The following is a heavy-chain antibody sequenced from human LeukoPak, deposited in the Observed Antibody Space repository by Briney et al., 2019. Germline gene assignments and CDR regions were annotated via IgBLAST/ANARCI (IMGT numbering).Heavy chain of an antibody. CDR2: INPSGGGT. D-gene: IGHD5-12*01. V-gene: IGHV1-46*01. CDR1: GYTFTSYY. J-gene: IGHJ4*02. Sequence: ASVKVSCKASGYTFTSYYMHWVRQAPGQGLEWMGIINPSGGGTSYAQKFQGRVTMTTDTSTSTAYMELRSLRSDDTAVYYCARTSHYVDIAATIPYGIYYFDYWGQGTLVTVSS. CDR3: ARTSHYVDIAATIPYGIYYFDY.